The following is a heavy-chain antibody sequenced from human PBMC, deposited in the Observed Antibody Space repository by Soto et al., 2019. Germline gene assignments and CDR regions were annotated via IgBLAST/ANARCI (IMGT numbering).Heavy chain of an antibody. V-gene: IGHV3-74*01. CDR3: ARDNWNSY. D-gene: IGHD1-1*01. J-gene: IGHJ4*02. CDR2: IDNDGSAT. Sequence: EVQLVESGGGLVQPGGSLRLSCVASGFTSNIYWMHWVRQAPGKGLEWVSRIDNDGSATTYADSVKGRFTISRDNAKNTLFLQMNTLRVDDTAVYYCARDNWNSYWGQGTLVTVSS. CDR1: GFTSNIYW.